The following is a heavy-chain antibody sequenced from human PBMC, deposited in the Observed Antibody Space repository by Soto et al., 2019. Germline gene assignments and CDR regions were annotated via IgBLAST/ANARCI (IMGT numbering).Heavy chain of an antibody. J-gene: IGHJ6*02. CDR3: ARVGDYYDSSGRRYYYYGMDV. CDR1: GFTFSSYA. V-gene: IGHV3-30-3*01. Sequence: GGSLRLSCAASGFTFSSYAMHWVRQAPGKGLEWVAVISYDGSNKYYADSVKGRFTISRDNSKNTLYLQMNSLRAEDTAVYYCARVGDYYDSSGRRYYYYGMDVWGQGTTVTVSS. D-gene: IGHD3-22*01. CDR2: ISYDGSNK.